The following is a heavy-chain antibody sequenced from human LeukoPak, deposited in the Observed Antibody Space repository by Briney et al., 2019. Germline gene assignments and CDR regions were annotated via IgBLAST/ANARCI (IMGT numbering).Heavy chain of an antibody. V-gene: IGHV1-69*13. CDR2: IIPIFGTA. CDR1: GGTFSSYA. D-gene: IGHD3-22*01. Sequence: SVKVSCKASGGTFSSYAISWVRQAPGQGLEWMGGIIPIFGTANYAQKFQGRVTITADESTSTAYMELSSLRSEDTAVYYCATTRGYYYDSSGYRFDYWGQGTLVTVSP. J-gene: IGHJ4*02. CDR3: ATTRGYYYDSSGYRFDY.